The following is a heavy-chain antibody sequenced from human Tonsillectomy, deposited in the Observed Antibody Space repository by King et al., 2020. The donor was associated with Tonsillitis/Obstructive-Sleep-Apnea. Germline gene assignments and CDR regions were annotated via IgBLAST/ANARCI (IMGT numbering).Heavy chain of an antibody. Sequence: VQLVESGGGVVQPGRSLRLSCAASGFTFSSYGMHWVRQAPGKGLEWVAVIWYDGSNKYYADSVKGRFTISSDNSKNTLYLQMNSLRAEDTAVYYCASDAGYSSGWYYAYWGQGTLVTVSS. J-gene: IGHJ4*02. CDR2: IWYDGSNK. V-gene: IGHV3-33*01. CDR1: GFTFSSYG. D-gene: IGHD6-19*01. CDR3: ASDAGYSSGWYYAY.